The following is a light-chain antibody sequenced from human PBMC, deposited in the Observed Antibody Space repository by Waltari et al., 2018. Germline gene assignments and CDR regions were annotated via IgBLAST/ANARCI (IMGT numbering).Light chain of an antibody. CDR1: QSLLHSNGYNY. J-gene: IGKJ4*01. CDR3: MQALQTPLT. V-gene: IGKV2-28*01. Sequence: DIVMTQSPLSLPVTPGEPASISCRSSQSLLHSNGYNYLDWYLQKPVQSPQLLIYLGSNRASGVPDRFSGSGSGTDFTLKISRVEAEDVGVYYCMQALQTPLTFGGGTKVEIK. CDR2: LGS.